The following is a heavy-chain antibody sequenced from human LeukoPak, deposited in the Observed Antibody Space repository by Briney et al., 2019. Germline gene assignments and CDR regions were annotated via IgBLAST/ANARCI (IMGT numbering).Heavy chain of an antibody. CDR3: ARGQWELLAHLDS. Sequence: ASVKVSCKASGYTFTDYYMHWVRQARGQGLEWMGWINPNSGGTNYAQKFQGRVTMTRDTSISTAYMEVRRLRSDDTAVYYCARGQWELLAHLDSWGQGTLVTASS. J-gene: IGHJ4*02. CDR1: GYTFTDYY. D-gene: IGHD1-26*01. CDR2: INPNSGGT. V-gene: IGHV1-2*02.